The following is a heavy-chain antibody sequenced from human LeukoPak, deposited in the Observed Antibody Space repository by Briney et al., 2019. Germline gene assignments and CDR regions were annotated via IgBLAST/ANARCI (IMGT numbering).Heavy chain of an antibody. CDR3: ARVLAKVATIPGY. Sequence: ASVKVSCKASGYTFTSYAMHWVRQAPGQRLEWMGWINAGNGNTKYSQKFQGRVTITRDTSASTDYMELSSLRSEDTAVYYCARVLAKVATIPGYWGQGTLVTVSS. V-gene: IGHV1-3*01. CDR1: GYTFTSYA. D-gene: IGHD5-12*01. CDR2: INAGNGNT. J-gene: IGHJ4*02.